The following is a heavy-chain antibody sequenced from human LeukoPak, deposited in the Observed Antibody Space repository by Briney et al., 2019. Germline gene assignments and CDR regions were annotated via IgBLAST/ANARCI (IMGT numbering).Heavy chain of an antibody. V-gene: IGHV3-15*01. CDR2: IKSKTDGGTT. CDR3: TTDGWPITMVRGAQRGDY. Sequence: GGSLRLSCAASGFTFSNAWMSWVRQAPGKGLEWVGRIKSKTDGGTTDYAAPVKGRFTISRDDSKNTLYLQMNSLKTEDTAVYYCTTDGWPITMVRGAQRGDYWVQGTLVTVSS. D-gene: IGHD3-10*01. CDR1: GFTFSNAW. J-gene: IGHJ4*02.